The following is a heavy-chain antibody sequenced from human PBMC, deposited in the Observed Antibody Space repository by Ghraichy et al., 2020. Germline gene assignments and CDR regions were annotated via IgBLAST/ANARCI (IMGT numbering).Heavy chain of an antibody. CDR3: ARVIPDDFHGMYV. V-gene: IGHV3-74*01. CDR1: GFTFSSYW. D-gene: IGHD3/OR15-3a*01. Sequence: GGSLRLSCTASGFTFSSYWMHWVRQRPGQGLVCVARISDDGSRATFADSVKGRFTVSRDNAKNTLYLQMNNLRAEDTAVYFCARVIPDDFHGMYVWGQGTTVTVSS. J-gene: IGHJ6*02. CDR2: ISDDGSRA.